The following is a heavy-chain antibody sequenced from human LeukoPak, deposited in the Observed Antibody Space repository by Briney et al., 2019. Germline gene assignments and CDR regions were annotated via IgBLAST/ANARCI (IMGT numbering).Heavy chain of an antibody. CDR2: ISSSSSYI. CDR1: GFTFSSYS. D-gene: IGHD3-3*01. Sequence: PGGSLRLSCAASGFTFSSYSMNWVRQAPXXXXEWVSSISSSSSYIYYADSVKGRFTISRDNAKNSLYLQMNSLRAEDTAVYYCARDLRFLDYGMDVWGQGTTVTVSS. J-gene: IGHJ6*02. V-gene: IGHV3-21*01. CDR3: ARDLRFLDYGMDV.